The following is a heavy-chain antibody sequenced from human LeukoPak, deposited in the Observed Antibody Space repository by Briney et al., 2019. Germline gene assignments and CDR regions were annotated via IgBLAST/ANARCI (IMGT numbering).Heavy chain of an antibody. CDR3: ARDSRRDYYDSSGPYGAFDY. D-gene: IGHD3-22*01. Sequence: SVKVSCKASGGTFSSYAISWVRQAPGQGLEWMGRIIPIFGTANYAQKFQGRVTITTDESTSTAYMELSSLRSEDTAVYYCARDSRRDYYDSSGPYGAFDYWGQGTLITVSS. CDR1: GGTFSSYA. J-gene: IGHJ4*02. V-gene: IGHV1-69*05. CDR2: IIPIFGTA.